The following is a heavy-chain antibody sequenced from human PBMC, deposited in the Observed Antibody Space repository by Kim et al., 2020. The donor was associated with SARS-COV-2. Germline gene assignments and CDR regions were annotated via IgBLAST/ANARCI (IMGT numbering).Heavy chain of an antibody. V-gene: IGHV4-4*07. CDR2: IYTSGST. D-gene: IGHD1-26*01. CDR3: ARGLGATVVTVVAFDI. CDR1: GGSISSYY. J-gene: IGHJ3*02. Sequence: SETLSLTCTVSGGSISSYYWSWIRQPAGKGLEWIGRIYTSGSTNYNPSLKSRVTMSVDTSKNQFSLKLSSVTAADTAVYYCARGLGATVVTVVAFDIWGQGTMVTVSS.